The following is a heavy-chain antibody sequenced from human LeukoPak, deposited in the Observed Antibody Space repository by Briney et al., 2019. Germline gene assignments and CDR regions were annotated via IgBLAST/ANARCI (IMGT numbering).Heavy chain of an antibody. J-gene: IGHJ4*02. Sequence: GGSLRLSCAASGFTVSSNYMSWVRQAPGKGLEWVSVIYSGGSTYYADSVKGRFTISRDNSKNTLYLQMNSLRAEDTAVYYRARFALWDCSSTSCPDYWGQGTLVTVSS. CDR1: GFTVSSNY. CDR2: IYSGGST. V-gene: IGHV3-53*01. CDR3: ARFALWDCSSTSCPDY. D-gene: IGHD2-2*01.